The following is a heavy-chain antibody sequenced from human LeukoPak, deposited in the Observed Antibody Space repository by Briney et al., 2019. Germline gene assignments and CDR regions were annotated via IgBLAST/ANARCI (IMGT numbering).Heavy chain of an antibody. CDR3: ARESTTVTSRSYFDY. D-gene: IGHD4-17*01. V-gene: IGHV3-7*03. Sequence: GGSLRLSCAASGFTFSSYWMSWARQAPGKGLEWVANIKQDGREKYYVDSVKGRFTISRDNAKNSLYLQMNSLRAEDTAVYYCARESTTVTSRSYFDYWGQGTLVTVSS. CDR1: GFTFSSYW. J-gene: IGHJ4*02. CDR2: IKQDGREK.